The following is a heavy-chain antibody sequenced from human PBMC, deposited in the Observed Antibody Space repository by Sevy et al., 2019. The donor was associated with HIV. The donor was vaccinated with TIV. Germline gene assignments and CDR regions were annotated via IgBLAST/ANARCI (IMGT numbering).Heavy chain of an antibody. Sequence: GGSLRLSCAASGFTFSSYSMNWVRQAPGKGLEWVSYISSSSSTIYYADSVKGRFTISRDNAKNSLYLQMNSLRVEDTAVYYCARESDIVVVVAATITDAFDIWGQGTMVTVSS. V-gene: IGHV3-48*01. D-gene: IGHD2-15*01. J-gene: IGHJ3*02. CDR2: ISSSSSTI. CDR1: GFTFSSYS. CDR3: ARESDIVVVVAATITDAFDI.